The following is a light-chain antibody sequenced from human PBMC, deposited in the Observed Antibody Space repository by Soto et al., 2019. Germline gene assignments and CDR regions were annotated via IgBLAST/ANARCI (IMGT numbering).Light chain of an antibody. CDR1: QSISSY. CDR3: QQSYSTPRMYT. J-gene: IGKJ2*01. CDR2: AAS. V-gene: IGKV1-39*01. Sequence: DIQMTQSPSSRSASVGDRVTITCRASQSISSYLNWYQQKPGKAPKLLIYAASSLQSGVPSRFSGSGSGTDFTPTISSLQPEDFATYYCQQSYSTPRMYTFGQGTKLEIK.